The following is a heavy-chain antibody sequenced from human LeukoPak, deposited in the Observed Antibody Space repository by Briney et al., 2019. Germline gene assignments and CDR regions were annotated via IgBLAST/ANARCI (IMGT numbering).Heavy chain of an antibody. V-gene: IGHV4-59*12. D-gene: IGHD2-2*01. Sequence: SETLSLTCTVSGGSISSYYWSWIRQPPGKGLEWIGYIYYSGSTNYNPSLKSRVTISLDTSKNQFSLKLSSVTAADTAVYYCARPNWDIVVVPAAIQTYYYYYYMDVWGKGTTVTVSS. CDR2: IYYSGST. CDR3: ARPNWDIVVVPAAIQTYYYYYYMDV. CDR1: GGSISSYY. J-gene: IGHJ6*03.